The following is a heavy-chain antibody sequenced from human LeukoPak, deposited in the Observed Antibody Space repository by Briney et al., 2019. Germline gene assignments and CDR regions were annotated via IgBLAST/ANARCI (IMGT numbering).Heavy chain of an antibody. V-gene: IGHV6-1*01. J-gene: IGHJ4*02. CDR2: TYYDSKLNT. CDR3: ARGFYSSFDY. CDR1: GDRLSSNIVA. D-gene: IGHD5-18*01. Sequence: SQTLSLTCAISGDRLSSNIVAWNWTRQSPSRGLEWLGRTYYDSKLNTDYAVSMRSRITINRDTTINQCSLQLNSVTPEDTAVYYWARGFYSSFDYSDQGSLVTASS.